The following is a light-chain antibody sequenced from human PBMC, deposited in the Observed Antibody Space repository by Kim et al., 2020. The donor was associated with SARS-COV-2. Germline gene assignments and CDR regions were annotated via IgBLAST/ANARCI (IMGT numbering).Light chain of an antibody. CDR2: GAS. J-gene: IGKJ1*01. CDR1: QSVSSN. V-gene: IGKV3-15*01. CDR3: QHSNNWPPGRT. Sequence: PGERATLSCRASQSVSSNFAWYQQKPGQAPRLLIYGASTRATGIPARFSGSGSGTEFTLTISSLQSEDFAVYYCQHSNNWPPGRTFGQGTKVDIK.